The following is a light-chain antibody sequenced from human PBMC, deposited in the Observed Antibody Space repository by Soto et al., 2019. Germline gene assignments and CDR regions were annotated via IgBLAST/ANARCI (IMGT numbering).Light chain of an antibody. J-gene: IGLJ2*01. Sequence: QSVLTQPPSVSAAAGQKVTISCSGSYSNIGSNFVSCYQHFPGSAPRLLIYDNSQRPSGIPARFSGSKSGSSATLGITGLQTGDEADYYCGTLDSSLSVVLFGGGTKLTVL. CDR3: GTLDSSLSVVL. V-gene: IGLV1-51*01. CDR1: YSNIGSNF. CDR2: DNS.